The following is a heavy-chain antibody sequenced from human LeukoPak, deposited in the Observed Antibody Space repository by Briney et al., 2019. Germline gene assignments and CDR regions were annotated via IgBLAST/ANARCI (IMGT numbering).Heavy chain of an antibody. J-gene: IGHJ1*01. CDR2: IYYSGST. CDR3: AREVRGYFQH. Sequence: PSETLSLTCTVSGGSISSGGYYWSWIRQHPGKGLEWIGYIYYSGSTYHNPSLKSRVTISVDTSKNQFSLKLSSVTAADTAVYYCAREVRGYFQHWGQGTLVTVSS. CDR1: GGSISSGGYY. V-gene: IGHV4-31*03.